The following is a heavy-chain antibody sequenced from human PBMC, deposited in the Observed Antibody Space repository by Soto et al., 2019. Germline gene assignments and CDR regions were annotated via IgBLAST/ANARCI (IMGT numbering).Heavy chain of an antibody. J-gene: IGHJ6*02. D-gene: IGHD2-8*01. V-gene: IGHV1-69*12. CDR1: GGTFSSYA. Sequence: QVQLVQSGAEVKKPGSSVKVSCKASGGTFSSYAISWVRQAPGQGLEWMGGIIPIFGTANYAQKFQGRVTITADESTSTADMALSSLGSEDTAVYYCARDQGNCTNGVCYSWTYYYGMDVWGQGTTVTVSS. CDR2: IIPIFGTA. CDR3: ARDQGNCTNGVCYSWTYYYGMDV.